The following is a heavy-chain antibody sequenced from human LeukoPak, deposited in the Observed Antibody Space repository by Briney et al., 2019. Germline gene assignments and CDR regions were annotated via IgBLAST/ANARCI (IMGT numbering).Heavy chain of an antibody. D-gene: IGHD3-3*01. CDR1: GGSFSGYY. Sequence: SETLSLTCAVYGGSFSGYYWSWIRQPPGKGLEWIGEINHSGSTNYNPSLKSRVTISVDTSKNQFSLKLSSVTAADTAVYYCARGRQYYDFWSGHYPRGGYNWFDPWGQGNLATVSS. CDR3: ARGRQYYDFWSGHYPRGGYNWFDP. V-gene: IGHV4-34*01. CDR2: INHSGST. J-gene: IGHJ5*02.